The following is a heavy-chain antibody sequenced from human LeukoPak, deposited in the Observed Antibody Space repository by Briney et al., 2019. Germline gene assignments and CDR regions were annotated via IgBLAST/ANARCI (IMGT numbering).Heavy chain of an antibody. V-gene: IGHV4-4*07. J-gene: IGHJ4*02. CDR1: GGSISSYY. CDR3: ARETYSSGWFDY. D-gene: IGHD6-19*01. CDR2: IYTRGST. Sequence: PSETLSLTCTVSGGSISSYYWSWIRQPAGKGLEWIGRIYTRGSTNYNPSFKSRVTMSVDTSKNQFSLKLSSVTAADTAVYYCARETYSSGWFDYWGQGTLVTVSS.